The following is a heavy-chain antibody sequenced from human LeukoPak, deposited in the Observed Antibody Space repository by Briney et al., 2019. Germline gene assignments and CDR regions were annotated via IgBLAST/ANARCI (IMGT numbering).Heavy chain of an antibody. J-gene: IGHJ4*02. CDR1: GFTFSNFG. Sequence: PGRSLRLSCAASGFTFSNFGMHWVRQAPGKGLDWVSNTWYDGSNKYYADSVKGRFTISRDNSKNTLYLQMNSLRAEDTAVYYCARGQSGTFWAIDYWGQGTLVTVSS. V-gene: IGHV3-33*01. CDR3: ARGQSGTFWAIDY. CDR2: TWYDGSNK. D-gene: IGHD1-26*01.